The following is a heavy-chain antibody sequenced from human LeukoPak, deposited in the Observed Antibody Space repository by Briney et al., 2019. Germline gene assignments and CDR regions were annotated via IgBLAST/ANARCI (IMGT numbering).Heavy chain of an antibody. CDR2: IKQVGSEK. Sequence: GGSLRLSCTVSGFSVSGYWMTWVRQAPGKGLEWVANIKQVGSEKNYVDSVKGRFTISRDNAENSLFLQMNSLRVEDTAVYYCAREWQGGIAAAGTRIEGDYWGQGTLVAVSS. V-gene: IGHV3-7*03. J-gene: IGHJ4*02. CDR1: GFSVSGYW. CDR3: AREWQGGIAAAGTRIEGDY. D-gene: IGHD6-13*01.